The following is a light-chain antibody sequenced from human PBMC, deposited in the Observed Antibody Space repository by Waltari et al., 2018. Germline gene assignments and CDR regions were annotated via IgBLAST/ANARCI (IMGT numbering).Light chain of an antibody. V-gene: IGLV2-8*01. CDR1: SSDVGGYNY. J-gene: IGLJ2*01. Sequence: QSALTQPPSASGSPGQSVTISCTGTSSDVGGYNYVSWYQQYPGKAPKLMIYEVSKRPSVVPERFAGSKSGNTASLTVSGLQGDDEADYYCSSYAGSNTVVFGGGTKLTVL. CDR3: SSYAGSNTVV. CDR2: EVS.